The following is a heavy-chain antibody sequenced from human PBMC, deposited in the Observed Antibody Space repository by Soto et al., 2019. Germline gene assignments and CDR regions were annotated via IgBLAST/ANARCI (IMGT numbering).Heavy chain of an antibody. Sequence: GGALRLSCAASGFPSSTYGIHWVRQAPGKGLEWVAVIWNDGSNKYYGDSVKGRFTISRDNSKNTLYLQMNSPRAEDTAVYYCARYNNYDTSTYSSPLSWGQGPLVTVPP. V-gene: IGHV3-33*01. CDR2: IWNDGSNK. CDR1: GFPSSTYG. J-gene: IGHJ5*02. D-gene: IGHD3-22*01. CDR3: ARYNNYDTSTYSSPLS.